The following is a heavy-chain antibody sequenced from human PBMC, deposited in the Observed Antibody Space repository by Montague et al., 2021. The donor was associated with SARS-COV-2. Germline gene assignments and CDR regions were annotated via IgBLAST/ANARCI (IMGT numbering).Heavy chain of an antibody. D-gene: IGHD2-2*01. Sequence: SETLSLTCTVSGDSISSGYFYWGWIRQPPGKGLEWVGTIHYSGITYYNPSLKSRVTIPVDTSRNQFSLKLSSVTAADTAIYYRARHLAISGPAAVSDYWGQGTLVTVSS. CDR2: IHYSGIT. CDR3: ARHLAISGPAAVSDY. J-gene: IGHJ4*02. CDR1: GDSISSGYFY. V-gene: IGHV4-39*01.